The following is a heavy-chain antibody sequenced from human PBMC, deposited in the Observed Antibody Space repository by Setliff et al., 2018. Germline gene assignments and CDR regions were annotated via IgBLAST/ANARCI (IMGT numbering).Heavy chain of an antibody. CDR2: IYTSWST. Sequence: SETLSLTCTVSGDSISSRPFYWGWFRQPAGKELEWIGQIYTSWSTIYNPSLKSRVTILLDTSKNQFSLTLTSVTAADTAVYYCARMTGFQYIDVWGKGTMVTVSS. V-gene: IGHV4-61*09. D-gene: IGHD3-3*01. J-gene: IGHJ6*03. CDR3: ARMTGFQYIDV. CDR1: GDSISSRPFY.